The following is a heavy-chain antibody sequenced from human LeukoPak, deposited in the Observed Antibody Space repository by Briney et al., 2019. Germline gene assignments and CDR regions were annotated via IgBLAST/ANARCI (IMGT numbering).Heavy chain of an antibody. CDR1: GFTFSNYA. D-gene: IGHD4-17*01. CDR3: ARAGGSTVSHSDY. V-gene: IGHV3-23*01. Sequence: GGSLRLSCAASGFTFSNYAMSWVRQAPGKGLEWVSGISGSGGSTYYADSVKGHFTISKDNAKNSLYLQMNSLRAEDTAVYYCARAGGSTVSHSDYWGQGTLVTVSS. CDR2: ISGSGGST. J-gene: IGHJ4*02.